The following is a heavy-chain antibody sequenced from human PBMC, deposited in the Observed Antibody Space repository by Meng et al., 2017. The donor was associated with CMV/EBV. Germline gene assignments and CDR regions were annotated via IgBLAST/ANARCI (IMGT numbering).Heavy chain of an antibody. CDR3: ASGYSSSWTSGYFDY. V-gene: IGHV3-21*01. J-gene: IGHJ4*02. D-gene: IGHD6-13*01. Sequence: SCAASGFTFSSYSMNWVRQAPGKGLEWVSSISSSSSYIYYADSVKGRFTISRDNAKNSLYLKMNSLRAEDTAVYYCASGYSSSWTSGYFDYWGQGTLVTVSS. CDR1: GFTFSSYS. CDR2: ISSSSSYI.